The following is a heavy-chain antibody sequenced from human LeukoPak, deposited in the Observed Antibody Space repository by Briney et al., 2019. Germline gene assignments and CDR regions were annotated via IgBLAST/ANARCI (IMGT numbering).Heavy chain of an antibody. J-gene: IGHJ4*02. Sequence: GGSLRLSCAASGFTFDDYAMHWVRQAPGKGLEWVSLISGGGGSTYYADSVKGRFTISRDNSKNSLYLQMNSLRTEDTALYYCAKDGEHYYDSSGYYGHFDYWSQGTLVTVSS. CDR2: ISGGGGST. CDR1: GFTFDDYA. V-gene: IGHV3-43*02. CDR3: AKDGEHYYDSSGYYGHFDY. D-gene: IGHD3-22*01.